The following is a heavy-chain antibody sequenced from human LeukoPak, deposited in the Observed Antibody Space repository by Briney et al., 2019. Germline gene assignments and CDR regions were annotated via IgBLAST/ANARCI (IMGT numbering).Heavy chain of an antibody. CDR3: ARRRVYSGSGEFDF. D-gene: IGHD5-12*01. CDR2: IHYSGIT. V-gene: IGHV4-59*01. CDR1: GGSMSGCY. Sequence: SETLSLTCTVSGGSMSGCYWSWIRQPPGKGLEWIGYIHYSGITNYNSSLKSRVTISLDTSRNQFSLKLRSVTTADTAVYYCARRRVYSGSGEFDFWGQGTLVTVSS. J-gene: IGHJ4*02.